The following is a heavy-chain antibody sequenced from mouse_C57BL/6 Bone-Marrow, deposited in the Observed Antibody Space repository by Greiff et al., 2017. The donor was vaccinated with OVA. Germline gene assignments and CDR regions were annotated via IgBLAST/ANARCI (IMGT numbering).Heavy chain of an antibody. V-gene: IGHV3-6*01. CDR3: AREGWLLPFAD. J-gene: IGHJ3*01. CDR2: ISYDGSN. Sequence: EVKLQESGPGLVKPSQSLSLTCSVTGYSITSGYYWNWIRQFPGNKLAWMGYISYDGSNNYNPSLKNRLSITRDTSKNQFFLKLNSVTTEDTATYYCAREGWLLPFADWGQGTLGTVSA. CDR1: GYSITSGYY. D-gene: IGHD2-3*01.